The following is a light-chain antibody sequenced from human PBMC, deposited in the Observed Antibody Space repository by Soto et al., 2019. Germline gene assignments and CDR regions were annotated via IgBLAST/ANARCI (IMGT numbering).Light chain of an antibody. CDR2: QDS. CDR3: QAWDSSTRVV. CDR1: KLGDKY. V-gene: IGLV3-1*01. J-gene: IGLJ2*01. Sequence: SYELTQPPSVSVSPGQTASITCSGDKLGDKYACWYQQKPGQSPVLVIYQDSKRPSGIPERFSGSNSGNTATLTRSGTQAMDEADYYCQAWDSSTRVVFGGGTKLTVL.